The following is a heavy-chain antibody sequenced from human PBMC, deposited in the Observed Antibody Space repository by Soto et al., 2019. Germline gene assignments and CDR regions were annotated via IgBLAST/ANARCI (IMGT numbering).Heavy chain of an antibody. Sequence: QVHLVQSGAGVKKPGSSVKVSCKAAGGTFSTYTLIWVRQAPGQGLEWMGRIIPMLTVRNSAQKFQGRVTLTADKSTSTAFMELTSLRSDDTAVYYCSIGSWSAETFDVWGQGTMVTVSS. D-gene: IGHD2-2*01. CDR1: GGTFSTYT. CDR3: SIGSWSAETFDV. V-gene: IGHV1-69*02. J-gene: IGHJ3*01. CDR2: IIPMLTVR.